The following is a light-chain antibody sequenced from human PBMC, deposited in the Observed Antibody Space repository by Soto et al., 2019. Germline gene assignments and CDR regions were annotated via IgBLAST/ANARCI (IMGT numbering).Light chain of an antibody. Sequence: EIWLPQTPGTLSLSPGERATLSCRASQSVSSSYLAWYQQKPGQAPRLLIYDASSRATGIPDRFSGGGSGTDFTLTISRLEPEDFAVYYCQQFSSYPLTFGGGTNVAIK. J-gene: IGKJ4*01. CDR3: QQFSSYPLT. V-gene: IGKV3-20*01. CDR1: QSVSSSY. CDR2: DAS.